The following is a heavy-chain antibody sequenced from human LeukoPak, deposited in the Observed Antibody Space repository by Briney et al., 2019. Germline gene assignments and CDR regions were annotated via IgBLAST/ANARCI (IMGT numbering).Heavy chain of an antibody. CDR2: SNAGNGNT. CDR1: GYTFTNYA. CDR3: ARHPTSDYGDYVFDY. V-gene: IGHV1-3*02. Sequence: GASVKVSCKASGYTFTNYAIHWVRQAPGQRLEWMGWSNAGNGNTKYSQEFQGRVTITRDTSASTAYMELSSLRSEDMAMYYCARHPTSDYGDYVFDYWGQGTLVTVSS. D-gene: IGHD4-17*01. J-gene: IGHJ4*02.